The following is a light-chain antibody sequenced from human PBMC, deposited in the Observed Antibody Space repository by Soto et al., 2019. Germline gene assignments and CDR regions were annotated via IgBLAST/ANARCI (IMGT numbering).Light chain of an antibody. J-gene: IGKJ4*01. CDR2: GAS. CDR3: QQYGSSPTN. Sequence: IVMTHSPATLSVSPGEGATLSCRASQSVSSNLAWYQQKPGQAPRLLIYGASTRATGIPARFSGSGSGTDFTLTISRLEPEDFAVYYCQQYGSSPTNFGGGTKVDIK. V-gene: IGKV3-15*01. CDR1: QSVSSN.